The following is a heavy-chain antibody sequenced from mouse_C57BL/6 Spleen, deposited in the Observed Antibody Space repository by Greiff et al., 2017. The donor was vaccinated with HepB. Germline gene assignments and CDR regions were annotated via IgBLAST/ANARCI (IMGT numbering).Heavy chain of an antibody. V-gene: IGHV1-18*01. CDR1: GYTFTDYN. CDR2: INPNNGGT. CDR3: ARRYYGSPLFDY. J-gene: IGHJ2*01. D-gene: IGHD1-1*01. Sequence: EVQLQESGPELVKPGASVKIPCKASGYTFTDYNMDWVKQSHGKSLEWIGDINPNNGGTIYNQKFKGKATLTVDKSSSTAYMELRSLTSEDTAVYYCARRYYGSPLFDYWGQGTTLTVSS.